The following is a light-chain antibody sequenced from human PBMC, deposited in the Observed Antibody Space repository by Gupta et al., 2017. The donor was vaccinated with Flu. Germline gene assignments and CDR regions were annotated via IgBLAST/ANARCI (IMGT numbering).Light chain of an antibody. CDR2: GNN. J-gene: IGLJ1*01. V-gene: IGLV1-40*01. CDR3: QSYDSSVRL. Sequence: QRVPISCTGSSSNIGAGFDVNWYQQLPGTAPKVLIFGNNNRPSGVPDRFSGSKSGTSASLAIAGLQAEDEADYYCQSYDSSVRLFGTGTKVTVL. CDR1: SSNIGAGFD.